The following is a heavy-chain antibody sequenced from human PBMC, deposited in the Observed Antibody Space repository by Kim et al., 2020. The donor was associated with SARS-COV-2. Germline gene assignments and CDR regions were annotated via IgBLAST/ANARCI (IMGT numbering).Heavy chain of an antibody. CDR3: AKASNYYGSGSYFDY. Sequence: DSVKGRFTISRDNSTNTLYLQMNSLRAEDTAVYYCAKASNYYGSGSYFDYWGQGTLVTVSS. D-gene: IGHD3-10*01. J-gene: IGHJ4*02. V-gene: IGHV3-23*01.